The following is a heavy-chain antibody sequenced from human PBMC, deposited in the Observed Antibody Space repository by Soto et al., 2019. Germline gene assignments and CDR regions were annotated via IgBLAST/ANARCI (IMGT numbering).Heavy chain of an antibody. Sequence: VGSLRLSCAASGFTFTRYSMNWVRQAPGKGLEWVSSISSTTHYIYYADSMRGRFTISRDNAKNAVYLEMNSLRAEDTAVYYCARESEDLTSNFDYWGQGTLVTVSS. CDR1: GFTFTRYS. J-gene: IGHJ4*02. V-gene: IGHV3-21*06. CDR3: ARESEDLTSNFDY. CDR2: ISSTTHYI.